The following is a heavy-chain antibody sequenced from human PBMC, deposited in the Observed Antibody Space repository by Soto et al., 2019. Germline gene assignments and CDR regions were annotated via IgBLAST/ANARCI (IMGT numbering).Heavy chain of an antibody. Sequence: SSETLSLTXTVSGGSISSGGYYWSWIRQHPGKGLEWIGYIYYSGSTYYNPSLKSRVTISVDTSKNQFSLKLSSVTAADTAVYYCARDRDGGNSFDYWGQGTLVTVPQ. CDR3: ARDRDGGNSFDY. CDR2: IYYSGST. J-gene: IGHJ4*02. CDR1: GGSISSGGYY. D-gene: IGHD2-21*02. V-gene: IGHV4-31*02.